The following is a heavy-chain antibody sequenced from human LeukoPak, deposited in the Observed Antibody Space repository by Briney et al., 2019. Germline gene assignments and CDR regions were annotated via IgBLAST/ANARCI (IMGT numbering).Heavy chain of an antibody. V-gene: IGHV3-21*01. CDR3: AALVVITPYDAFDI. CDR2: ISSSSSYI. CDR1: GFTFSSYS. Sequence: GGSLRLSCAASGFTFSSYSMNWVRQAPGKGLEWVSSISSSSSYIYYADSVKGRFTISRDNAKNSLYLQMNSLRAEDTAVYYCAALVVITPYDAFDIWGQGTMVTVSS. J-gene: IGHJ3*02. D-gene: IGHD3-22*01.